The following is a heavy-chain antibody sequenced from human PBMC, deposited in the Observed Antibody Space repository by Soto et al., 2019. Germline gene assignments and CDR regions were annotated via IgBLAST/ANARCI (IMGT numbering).Heavy chain of an antibody. J-gene: IGHJ6*02. CDR1: GGTFSSYA. V-gene: IGHV1-69*01. CDR3: ARGGYCSGGSCPPLDYYYYGMDV. Sequence: QVQLVQSGAEVKKPGSSVKVSCKASGGTFSSYAISWVRQAPGQGLEWMGGIIPIFGTANYAQKFQGRVTITADESTSTAYMDLSSLRSEDTAVYSCARGGYCSGGSCPPLDYYYYGMDVWGQGTTVTVSS. D-gene: IGHD2-15*01. CDR2: IIPIFGTA.